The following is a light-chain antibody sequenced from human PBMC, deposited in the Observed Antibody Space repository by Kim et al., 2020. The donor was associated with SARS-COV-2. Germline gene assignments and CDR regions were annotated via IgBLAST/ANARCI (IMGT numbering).Light chain of an antibody. CDR3: MQATQFPWT. V-gene: IGKV2D-29*01. J-gene: IGKJ1*01. CDR2: EVS. Sequence: DIVMTQTPLSLSVTPGQPASISCKSSQSLVHSDGKTYLFWYLQKPGQPPQLLIHEVSNRFSGVPDRFSGSGSGTDFTLEISRVEAEDFGFYYCMQATQFPWTFGQGTKVDIK. CDR1: QSLVHSDGKTY.